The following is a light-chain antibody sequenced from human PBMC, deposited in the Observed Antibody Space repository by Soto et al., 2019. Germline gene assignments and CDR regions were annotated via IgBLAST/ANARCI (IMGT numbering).Light chain of an antibody. J-gene: IGKJ2*01. CDR2: DAS. CDR3: QQYSSYSPVT. Sequence: DIQMTQSPSTLSASVGDRVTITCRASHNLDRWLAWYQQKPGKAPKLLIYDASSLASGVPLRFSGSGSGSEFTLTIISLQPDDFATYYCQQYSSYSPVTFGQGTKLEIK. V-gene: IGKV1-5*01. CDR1: HNLDRW.